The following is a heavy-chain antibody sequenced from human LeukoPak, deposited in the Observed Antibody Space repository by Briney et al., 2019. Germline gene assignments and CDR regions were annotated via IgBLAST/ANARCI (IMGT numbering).Heavy chain of an antibody. CDR1: GGSISSYY. D-gene: IGHD3-9*01. J-gene: IGHJ6*03. Sequence: SETLSLTCTVSGGSISSYYWSWIRQPPGKGLEWIGYIYYSGSTNYNPSLKSRVTISVDTSKNQFSLKLSSVTAADTAVYYCARDVPHYDILTGYYPGYYYYYMDVWGKGTTVTVSS. CDR3: ARDVPHYDILTGYYPGYYYYYMDV. V-gene: IGHV4-59*01. CDR2: IYYSGST.